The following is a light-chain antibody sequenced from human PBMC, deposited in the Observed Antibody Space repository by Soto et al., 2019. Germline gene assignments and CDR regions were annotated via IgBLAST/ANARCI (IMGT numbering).Light chain of an antibody. CDR1: SSDVGGYNY. V-gene: IGLV2-14*01. CDR3: SSYTTSGSRL. J-gene: IGLJ3*02. CDR2: AVS. Sequence: QSVLTQPASVSGSPGQSIAISCTGTSSDVGGYNYVSWYQQHPGKAPKVMIYAVSNRPSGVSSRFSGSKSGNTASLTISGLQAEDEADYYCSSYTTSGSRLFGGGTKLTVL.